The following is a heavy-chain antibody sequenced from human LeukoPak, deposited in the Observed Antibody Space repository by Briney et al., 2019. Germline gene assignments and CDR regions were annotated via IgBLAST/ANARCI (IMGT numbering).Heavy chain of an antibody. CDR2: ISSSSSYI. V-gene: IGHV3-21*01. Sequence: GGSLRLSCAASGFTFSSYSMNWVRQAPGKGLEWVSSISSSSSYIYYADSVKGRFTISRDNAKNSLYLQMNSLRAEDTAVYYCARGRRRIAAPGATPPAPYFDFWGQGTLVTVSS. CDR3: ARGRRRIAAPGATPPAPYFDF. D-gene: IGHD6-13*01. J-gene: IGHJ4*02. CDR1: GFTFSSYS.